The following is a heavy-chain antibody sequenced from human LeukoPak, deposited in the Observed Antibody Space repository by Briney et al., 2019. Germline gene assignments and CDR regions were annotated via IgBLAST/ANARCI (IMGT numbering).Heavy chain of an antibody. Sequence: PGASVKVSCKTSGYTFTGYYMHWVRQAPGQGLEWMGWINPNSGGTNSAQKFQGRVTITRNTSISTAYMELSSLRSEDTAVYYCARGRGSYSGSLYYYMDVWGKGTTVTVSS. V-gene: IGHV1-2*02. CDR1: GYTFTGYY. CDR3: ARGRGSYSGSLYYYMDV. D-gene: IGHD2-21*01. CDR2: INPNSGGT. J-gene: IGHJ6*03.